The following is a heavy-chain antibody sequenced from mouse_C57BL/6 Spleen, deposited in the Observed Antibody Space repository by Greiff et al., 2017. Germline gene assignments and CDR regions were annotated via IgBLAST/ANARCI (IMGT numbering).Heavy chain of an antibody. CDR2: ISSGGSYT. CDR1: GFTFSSYG. J-gene: IGHJ4*01. Sequence: EVQLVESGGDLVKPGGSLKLSCAASGFTFSSYGMSWVRQTPDKRLEWVATISSGGSYTYDPDSVKGRFTISRDNAKNTLYLQMSSLKSEDTAMYYCARDGLGRFYAMDYWGQGTSVTVSS. V-gene: IGHV5-6*01. CDR3: ARDGLGRFYAMDY. D-gene: IGHD4-1*01.